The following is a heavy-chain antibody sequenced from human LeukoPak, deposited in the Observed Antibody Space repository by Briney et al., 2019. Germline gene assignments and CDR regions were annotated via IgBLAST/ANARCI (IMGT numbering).Heavy chain of an antibody. J-gene: IGHJ4*02. D-gene: IGHD3-22*01. CDR1: GGSISSYY. CDR2: IYYSGST. CDR3: ASRGGSYYYDSSGYYFL. V-gene: IGHV4-59*12. Sequence: SETLSLTCTVSGGSISSYYWSWIRQPPGKGLEWIGYIYYSGSTNYNPSLKSRVTISVDTSKNQFSLKLSSVTAADTAVYYCASRGGSYYYDSSGYYFLWGQGTLVTVSS.